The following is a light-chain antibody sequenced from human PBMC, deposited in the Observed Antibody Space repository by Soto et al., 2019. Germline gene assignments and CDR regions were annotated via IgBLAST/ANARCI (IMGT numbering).Light chain of an antibody. CDR1: QSVSSSY. CDR2: GAS. V-gene: IGKV3-20*01. J-gene: IGKJ1*01. CDR3: QQFASTPRT. Sequence: EIVLTQSPGTLSLSPGERATLSCRASQSVSSSYLAWYQQKPGQAPRLLIYGASGRATGIPDRFSGSVSGTDFTLTISRLEPEDFAVYHCQQFASTPRTFGQGTKVDIK.